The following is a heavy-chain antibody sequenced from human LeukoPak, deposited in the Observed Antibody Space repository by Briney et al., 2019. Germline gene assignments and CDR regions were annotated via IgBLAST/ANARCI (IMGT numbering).Heavy chain of an antibody. Sequence: GGSLRLSCAASGFTFNYAWMNWVRQAPGKGLEWVGRIKSRSDGGPTDYAAPVKGRFTISRDDSKNTLYLHMNSLRAEDTAVYYCANDGSHMVRGVAYFFDYWGQGTLVTVSS. V-gene: IGHV3-15*01. CDR3: ANDGSHMVRGVAYFFDY. CDR2: IKSRSDGGPT. CDR1: GFTFNYAW. D-gene: IGHD3-10*01. J-gene: IGHJ4*02.